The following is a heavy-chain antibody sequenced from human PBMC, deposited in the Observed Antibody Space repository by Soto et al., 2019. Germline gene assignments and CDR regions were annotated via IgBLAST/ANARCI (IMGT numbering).Heavy chain of an antibody. D-gene: IGHD2-8*01. CDR3: ARDPLGYCTNDRCYTGFDF. Sequence: QVQLVQSGAEVKKPGSSVKVSCKASGGTFSSYAITWVRQAPGQGLEWMGGIIPMFGTANYAQKFQGRVTITADESTSAAYMEMSSLKSEDTAVYYWARDPLGYCTNDRCYTGFDFWGQGTQVTVSS. CDR1: GGTFSSYA. V-gene: IGHV1-69*01. CDR2: IIPMFGTA. J-gene: IGHJ4*02.